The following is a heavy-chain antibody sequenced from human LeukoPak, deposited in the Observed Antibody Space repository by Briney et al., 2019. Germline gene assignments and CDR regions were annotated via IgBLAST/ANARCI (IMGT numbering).Heavy chain of an antibody. CDR1: GFTINDYG. V-gene: IGHV3-48*01. CDR3: ARDRDGDEDFDY. Sequence: GGSLRLSCAFSGFTINDYGVNWVRRAPGKGLEWLSHTSVTGAVTTYADSLKGRFTISSDTAKNSLYLQLNSLAVGDTAIYYCARDRDGDEDFDYWGRGTLVTVSS. D-gene: IGHD4-17*01. J-gene: IGHJ4*02. CDR2: TSVTGAVT.